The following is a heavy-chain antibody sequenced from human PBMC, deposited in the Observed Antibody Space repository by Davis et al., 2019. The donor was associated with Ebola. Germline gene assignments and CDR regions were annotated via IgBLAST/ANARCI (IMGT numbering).Heavy chain of an antibody. CDR3: ARDSGYSGYDPDNWFDP. D-gene: IGHD5-12*01. CDR2: INPNSGGT. CDR1: GYTFTGYY. J-gene: IGHJ5*02. Sequence: ASVKVSCKASGYTFTGYYMHWVRQAPGQGLEWMGWINPNSGGTNYAQKFQGWVTMTRDTSISTAYMELSRLRSDDTAVYYCARDSGYSGYDPDNWFDPWGQGTLVTVSS. V-gene: IGHV1-2*04.